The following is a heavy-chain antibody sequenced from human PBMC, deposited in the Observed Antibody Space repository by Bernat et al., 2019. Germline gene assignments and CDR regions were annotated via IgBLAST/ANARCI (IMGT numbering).Heavy chain of an antibody. V-gene: IGHV1-18*01. Sequence: QVQLVQSGAEAKKPGASVKVSCKASGYTFTSYGISWVRQAPGQGLEWMGWISDYNGNTNYAQKLKGRDTITADEYTSTAYMGLSSLRSEDTAVYYCASSVDDSSGYYDYWGQGTLVTVSS. CDR1: GYTFTSYG. D-gene: IGHD3-22*01. CDR2: ISDYNGNT. J-gene: IGHJ4*02. CDR3: ASSVDDSSGYYDY.